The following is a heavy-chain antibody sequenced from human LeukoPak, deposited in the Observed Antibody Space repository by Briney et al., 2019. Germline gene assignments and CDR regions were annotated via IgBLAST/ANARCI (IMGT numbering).Heavy chain of an antibody. D-gene: IGHD5-18*01. CDR3: ARQDTAMVFDY. CDR2: IYYSGRT. V-gene: IGHV4-30-4*08. CDR1: CGSISSGDHY. J-gene: IGHJ4*02. Sequence: SQALSLTCTFSCGSISSGDHYWSWIRQPPGKGLEWIGYIYYSGRTYYNPSLKSRVTISVDTSKNQFSLKLSSVTAADTAVYYCARQDTAMVFDYWGQGTLVTVSS.